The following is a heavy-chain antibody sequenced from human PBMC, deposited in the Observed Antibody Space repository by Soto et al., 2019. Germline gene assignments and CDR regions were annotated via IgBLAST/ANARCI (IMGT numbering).Heavy chain of an antibody. V-gene: IGHV1-3*01. CDR3: SRTYYDFWSDYSGDIVY. CDR1: A. J-gene: IGHJ4*02. D-gene: IGHD3-3*01. CDR2: INAGNGKT. Sequence: ARRWVHQSHEKRLVWMGWINAGNGKTKYSQKFQGRVTITRDTAASTAYMELSSLRSEDTAVTYCSRTYYDFWSDYSGDIVYCGQGSLFTVP.